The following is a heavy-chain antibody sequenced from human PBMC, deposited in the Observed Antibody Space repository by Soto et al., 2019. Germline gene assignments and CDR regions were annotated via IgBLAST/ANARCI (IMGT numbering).Heavy chain of an antibody. V-gene: IGHV6-1*01. Sequence: SQTLSLTCAISGDSVSTNSAAWSWIRQSPSRGLEWLGRTFYRSKWYNDYAGSMQSRVSINPDTSKNQVSLQLNSVTPEDTAVYYCARESALVLAGYWADSWGQGTLVTVSS. CDR2: TFYRSKWYN. CDR1: GDSVSTNSAA. CDR3: ARESALVLAGYWADS. J-gene: IGHJ5*02. D-gene: IGHD3-9*01.